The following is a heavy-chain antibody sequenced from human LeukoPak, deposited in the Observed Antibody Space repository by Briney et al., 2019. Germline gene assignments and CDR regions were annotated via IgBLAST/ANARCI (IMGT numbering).Heavy chain of an antibody. D-gene: IGHD2-8*01. V-gene: IGHV3-23*01. CDR3: AKVQRGVYTPYYFDY. CDR2: ISGSGGST. J-gene: IGHJ4*02. Sequence: GGSLRLSCAASGFTFSSYAMSWVRQAPGKGLEWVSAISGSGGSTYYADSVKGRFTISRDNSKNTLYLQMNSLRAEDTAVYYCAKVQRGVYTPYYFDYWGQGTLVTVSS. CDR1: GFTFSSYA.